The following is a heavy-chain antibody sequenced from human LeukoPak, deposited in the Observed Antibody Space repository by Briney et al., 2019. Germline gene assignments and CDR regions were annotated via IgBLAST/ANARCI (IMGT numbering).Heavy chain of an antibody. CDR2: IYTSGST. CDR3: ARAYCSSTSCYTGFDY. D-gene: IGHD2-2*02. Sequence: KPSETLSLTCTVSGGSISSSSYYWSWIRQPAGKGLEWIGRIYTSGSTNYNPSLKSRVTMSVDTSKNQFSLKLSSVTAADTAVYYCARAYCSSTSCYTGFDYWGQGTLVTVSS. J-gene: IGHJ4*02. CDR1: GGSISSSSYY. V-gene: IGHV4-61*02.